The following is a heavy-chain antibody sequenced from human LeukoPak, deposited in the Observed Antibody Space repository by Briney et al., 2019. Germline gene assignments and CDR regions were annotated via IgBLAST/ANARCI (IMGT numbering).Heavy chain of an antibody. CDR3: ARDAAAYYYYYMDV. CDR1: GYTFTGYY. V-gene: IGHV1-2*02. Sequence: ASVKVSCKASGYTFTGYYMHWVRQAPGQGLEWMGWINPNSGGTNYAQKFQGRVTTTRDTSISTAYMELSRLRSDDTAVYYCARDAAAYYYYYMDVWGKGTTVTVSS. CDR2: INPNSGGT. D-gene: IGHD6-25*01. J-gene: IGHJ6*03.